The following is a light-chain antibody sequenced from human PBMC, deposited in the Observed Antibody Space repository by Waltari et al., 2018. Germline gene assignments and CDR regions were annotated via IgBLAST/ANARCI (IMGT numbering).Light chain of an antibody. CDR3: QQYDNWRT. J-gene: IGKJ1*01. V-gene: IGKV3-15*01. CDR2: DVS. CDR1: QNVNSN. Sequence: EIVMTQSPATLSVSPGERATLSCRASQNVNSNLAWYQQKPGRSPRLLIYDVSSRAPGIAARFSGSGSGTEFSLTISSLQSEDFAVYYCQQYDNWRTFGQGTRVEIK.